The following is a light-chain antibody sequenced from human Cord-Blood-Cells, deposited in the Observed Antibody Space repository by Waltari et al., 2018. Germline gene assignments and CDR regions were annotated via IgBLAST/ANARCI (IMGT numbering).Light chain of an antibody. Sequence: EIVMTQSPATLSVSPGERATLSCRASQSVSSNLAWYQQNPGQAPRLLIYGASTRAAGIPARFSGSGSGTEFTLTISSLQSEDFAVYYCQQYNNWPFFTFGPGTKVDIK. V-gene: IGKV3-15*01. CDR2: GAS. CDR3: QQYNNWPFFT. CDR1: QSVSSN. J-gene: IGKJ3*01.